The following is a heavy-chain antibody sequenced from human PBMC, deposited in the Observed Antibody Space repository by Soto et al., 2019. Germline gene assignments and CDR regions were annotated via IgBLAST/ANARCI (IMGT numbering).Heavy chain of an antibody. CDR3: ARLMHYSHSGGSSHSGFDM. CDR2: INPYSGGA. CDR1: GYTFTDYF. D-gene: IGHD2-21*01. V-gene: IGHV1-2*02. Sequence: QVQLVQSGAEVKKPGASVKVSCEASGYTFTDYFIHWVRQAPGQGLEWIGWINPYSGGADLSQKFQGRVTMTRDTSFSTAYMEVSSLRSDDTAVFYCARLMHYSHSGGSSHSGFDMWGQGTLVTVSS. J-gene: IGHJ3*02.